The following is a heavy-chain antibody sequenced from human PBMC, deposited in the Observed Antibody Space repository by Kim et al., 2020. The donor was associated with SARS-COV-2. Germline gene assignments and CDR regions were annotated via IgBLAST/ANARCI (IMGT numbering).Heavy chain of an antibody. CDR1: GYSFTSYW. Sequence: GESLKISCKGSGYSFTSYWISWVRQMPGKGLEWMGRIDPSDSYTNYSPSFQGHVTISADKSISTAYLQWSSLKASDTAMYYCARPKHYYGSGDYGMDVWGQGTTVTVSS. D-gene: IGHD3-10*01. V-gene: IGHV5-10-1*01. CDR2: IDPSDSYT. J-gene: IGHJ6*02. CDR3: ARPKHYYGSGDYGMDV.